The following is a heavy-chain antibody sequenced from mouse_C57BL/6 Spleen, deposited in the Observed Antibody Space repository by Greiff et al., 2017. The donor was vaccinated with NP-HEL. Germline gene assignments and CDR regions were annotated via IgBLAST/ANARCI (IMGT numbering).Heavy chain of an antibody. D-gene: IGHD4-1*01. CDR1: GYTFTDYY. V-gene: IGHV1-19*01. J-gene: IGHJ1*03. CDR2: INPYNGGT. Sequence: VQLKQSGPVLVKPGASVKMSCKASGYTFTDYYMNWVKQSHGKSLEWIGVINPYNGGTSYNQKFKGKATLTVDKSSSTAYMELNSLTSEDSAVYYCARGVTGTDWYFDVWGTGTTVTVSS. CDR3: ARGVTGTDWYFDV.